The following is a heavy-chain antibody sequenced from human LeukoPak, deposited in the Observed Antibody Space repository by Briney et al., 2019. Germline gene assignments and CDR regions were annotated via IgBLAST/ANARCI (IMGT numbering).Heavy chain of an antibody. CDR1: GGSFSGYY. CDR3: ARVGPTYYDILTEQFDY. D-gene: IGHD3-9*01. Sequence: SETLSLTCAVYGGSFSGYYWSWIRQPPGKGLEWIGEINHSGSTNYNPSLKSRVTISVDTSKNQFSLKLSSVTAADTAVYYCARVGPTYYDILTEQFDYWGQGTLVTVSS. J-gene: IGHJ4*02. V-gene: IGHV4-34*01. CDR2: INHSGST.